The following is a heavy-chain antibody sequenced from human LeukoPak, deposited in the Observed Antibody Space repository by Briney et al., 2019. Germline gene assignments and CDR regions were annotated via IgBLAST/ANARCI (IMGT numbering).Heavy chain of an antibody. Sequence: GGSLRLSCAASGFTFSNHEMNWVRQAPGKGLEWVSHISRSGSSIYYADSVKGRFTISRDNAKNSLYLQMNSLRVEDTAIYYCAELGITMVGGVWGKGTTVTISS. CDR3: AELGITMVGGV. V-gene: IGHV3-48*03. D-gene: IGHD3-10*02. J-gene: IGHJ6*04. CDR2: ISRSGSSI. CDR1: GFTFSNHE.